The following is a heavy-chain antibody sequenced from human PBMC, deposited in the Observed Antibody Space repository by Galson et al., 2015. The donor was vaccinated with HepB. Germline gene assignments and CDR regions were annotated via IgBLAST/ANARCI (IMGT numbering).Heavy chain of an antibody. J-gene: IGHJ4*02. V-gene: IGHV5-51*03. Sequence: QSGAEVKKPGESLKISCKASGYSFNTYWFGWVRQKPGKGLEWMGFICPGDSDTRYSPSLQGQVTISADKSITTAYLQWGSLKASDTAVYYCGRLGVGSGNYGFIDYWGQGTPVTVSS. CDR3: GRLGVGSGNYGFIDY. CDR1: GYSFNTYW. CDR2: ICPGDSDT. D-gene: IGHD4-11*01.